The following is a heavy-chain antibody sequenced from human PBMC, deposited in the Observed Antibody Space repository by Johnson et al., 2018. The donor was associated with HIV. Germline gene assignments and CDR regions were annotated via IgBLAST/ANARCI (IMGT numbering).Heavy chain of an antibody. CDR1: GFTFSSYA. Sequence: VQLVESGGGLVQPGGSLRLSCAASGFTFSSYAMSWVRQAPGKGLEWVSGTSGSGGSTYYADSVKGRFTIFRDNSKNTLYLQMNSLRAEDTAVYYCANLGYSSSWDYDGFDIWGQGTMVTVSS. V-gene: IGHV3-23*04. CDR3: ANLGYSSSWDYDGFDI. CDR2: TSGSGGST. D-gene: IGHD6-13*01. J-gene: IGHJ3*02.